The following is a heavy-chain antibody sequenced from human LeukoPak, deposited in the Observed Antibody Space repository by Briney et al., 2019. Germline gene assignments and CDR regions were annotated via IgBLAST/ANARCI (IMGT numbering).Heavy chain of an antibody. Sequence: SETQSLTCAVSGGSISSGGYSWSWIRQPPGKGLEWIGYIYHSGSTYYNPSLKSRVTISVDRSKNQFSLKLSSVTAADTAVYYCARANPKYYYYGMDVWGQGTTVTVSS. J-gene: IGHJ6*02. CDR1: GGSISSGGYS. CDR2: IYHSGST. V-gene: IGHV4-30-2*01. CDR3: ARANPKYYYYGMDV.